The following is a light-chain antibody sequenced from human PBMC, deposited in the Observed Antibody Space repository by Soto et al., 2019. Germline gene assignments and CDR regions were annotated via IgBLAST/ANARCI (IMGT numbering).Light chain of an antibody. V-gene: IGKV3-15*01. CDR1: QSVNSM. Sequence: EIVMTQSPATLSVSPGERATLSCGASQSVNSMLAWYQQKPGQAPRLLIYGASTRATGIPARFSGSGSGTEFTLTISSLQSEDFAVYYCLKYNEWPLTFGGGTKVDNK. CDR2: GAS. CDR3: LKYNEWPLT. J-gene: IGKJ4*01.